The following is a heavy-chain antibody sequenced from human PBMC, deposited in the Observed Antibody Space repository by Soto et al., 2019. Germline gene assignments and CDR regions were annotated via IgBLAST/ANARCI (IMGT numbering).Heavy chain of an antibody. V-gene: IGHV6-1*01. J-gene: IGHJ4*02. CDR3: ARGGSYYDSSGYYSFDY. CDR1: GDSVSSNSAA. Sequence: SQTLSLTCAISGDSVSSNSAAWNWIRQSPSRGLEWLGRTYYRSKWYNDYAVSVKSRITINPDTSKNQFSLQLNSVTPEDTAVYYCARGGSYYDSSGYYSFDYWGQGTLVTVSS. CDR2: TYYRSKWYN. D-gene: IGHD3-22*01.